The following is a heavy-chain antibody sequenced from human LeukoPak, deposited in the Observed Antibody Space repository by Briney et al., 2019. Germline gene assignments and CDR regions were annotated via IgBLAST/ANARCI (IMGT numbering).Heavy chain of an antibody. CDR2: MNPNSGNT. J-gene: IGHJ4*02. V-gene: IGHV1-8*01. CDR3: ARGLSSGWYSDY. D-gene: IGHD6-19*01. Sequence: GASVKVSCKASGYTFTSYDINWVRQATGQELEWMGWMNPNSGNTGYAQKFQGRVTMTRNTSISTAYMELSSLRSEDTAVYYCARGLSSGWYSDYWGQGTLVTVSS. CDR1: GYTFTSYD.